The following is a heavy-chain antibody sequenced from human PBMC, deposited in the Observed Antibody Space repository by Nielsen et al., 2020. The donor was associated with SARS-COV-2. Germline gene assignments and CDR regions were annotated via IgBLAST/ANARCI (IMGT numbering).Heavy chain of an antibody. CDR2: ISSSGTT. D-gene: IGHD6-19*01. J-gene: IGHJ4*02. V-gene: IGHV3-53*01. Sequence: GESLKISCAASGFTFSDYYMSWVRQAPGKGLEWVSVISSSGTTYYADSVKGRFTISRDNSKNTVYLQMNNLRAEDTAVYYCPKYSSGWYFNYWGQGTLVAVSS. CDR1: GFTFSDYY. CDR3: PKYSSGWYFNY.